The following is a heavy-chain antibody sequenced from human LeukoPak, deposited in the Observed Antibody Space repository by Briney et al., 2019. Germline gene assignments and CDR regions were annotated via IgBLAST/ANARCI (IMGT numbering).Heavy chain of an antibody. V-gene: IGHV1-69*13. D-gene: IGHD1/OR15-1a*01. CDR2: IIPIFGTA. Sequence: ASVKVSCKASGGTFSGYAISWVRQAPGQGLEWMGGIIPIFGTANYAQKFQGRVTITADESTSTAYMELSSLRSEDTAVYYCARTGTGEWYFDYWGQGTLVTVSS. J-gene: IGHJ4*02. CDR3: ARTGTGEWYFDY. CDR1: GGTFSGYA.